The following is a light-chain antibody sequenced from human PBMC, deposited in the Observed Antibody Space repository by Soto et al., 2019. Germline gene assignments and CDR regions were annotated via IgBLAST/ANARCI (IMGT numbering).Light chain of an antibody. V-gene: IGKV3D-20*01. J-gene: IGKJ5*01. CDR1: QSVSSSY. Sequence: EIVLTQSPATLSLSPGERATLSCGASQSVSSSYLAWYQQKPGLAPRLLIYDASSRATGIPDRFSGSGSGTDFTLTISRLEPEDLEVYYCQQYGSSPITFGNGTRLEIK. CDR2: DAS. CDR3: QQYGSSPIT.